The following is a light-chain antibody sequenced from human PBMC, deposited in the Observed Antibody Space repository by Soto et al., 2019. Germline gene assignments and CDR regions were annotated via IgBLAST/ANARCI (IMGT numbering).Light chain of an antibody. CDR3: CSYAGGYTYL. V-gene: IGLV2-11*01. J-gene: IGLJ1*01. CDR2: GVV. Sequence: SALTQPQAVSGSPGQSVTISCTGTGNDVGAYNYVSWYQQHPGRPPKLLIYGVVRWPSGVPDRFSGSKSGNTASLTISGLQAEDEADYFCCSYAGGYTYLFGTGLKDTVL. CDR1: GNDVGAYNY.